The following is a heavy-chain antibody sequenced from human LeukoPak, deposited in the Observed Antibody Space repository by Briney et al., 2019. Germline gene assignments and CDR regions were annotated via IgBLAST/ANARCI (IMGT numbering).Heavy chain of an antibody. D-gene: IGHD5-18*01. CDR2: IYYSGST. CDR3: ASYTAMVPLGY. V-gene: IGHV4-59*01. J-gene: IGHJ4*02. CDR1: GGSISSYY. Sequence: SETLSLTCTVSGGSISSYYWSWIRQPPGKGPEWIAYIYYSGSTNYSPSLKSRVTISVDTSKNQFSLKLSSVTAADTAVYHCASYTAMVPLGYWGQGTLVTVSS.